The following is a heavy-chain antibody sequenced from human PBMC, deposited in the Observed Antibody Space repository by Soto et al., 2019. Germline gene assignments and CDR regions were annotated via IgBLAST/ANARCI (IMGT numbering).Heavy chain of an antibody. CDR2: MSYDGSNK. D-gene: IGHD6-13*01. V-gene: IGHV3-30-3*01. J-gene: IGHJ4*02. Sequence: QVQLVESGGGVVQPWRSLRLSCAASGFTFSIYAMHWVRQTPGTGLECVAIMSYDGSNKYYADSVKGRFTISRDNSKNTLYLQMNSLRAEDTAVYYCARDQTGITTAGGGRIDYWGQGTLVTVSS. CDR1: GFTFSIYA. CDR3: ARDQTGITTAGGGRIDY.